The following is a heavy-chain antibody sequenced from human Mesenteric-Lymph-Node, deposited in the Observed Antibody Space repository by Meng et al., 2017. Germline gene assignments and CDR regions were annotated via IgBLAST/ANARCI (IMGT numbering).Heavy chain of an antibody. D-gene: IGHD3-3*02. J-gene: IGHJ4*02. Sequence: VQLWPSGAGVRKPGPSGKASGKASGGTFSSYAISWVRQAPGQGLEWMGGIIPIFGTANYAQKFQGRVTITADKSTSTAYMELSSLRSEDTAVYYCARAQALAPSRSGFDYWGQGTLVTVSS. CDR1: GGTFSSYA. CDR2: IIPIFGTA. V-gene: IGHV1-69*06. CDR3: ARAQALAPSRSGFDY.